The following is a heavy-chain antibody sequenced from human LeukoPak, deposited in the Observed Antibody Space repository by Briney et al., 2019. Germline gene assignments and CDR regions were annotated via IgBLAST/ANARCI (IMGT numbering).Heavy chain of an antibody. V-gene: IGHV4-39*07. CDR1: GGSISSNSYY. CDR3: ARGRSFSRSPAYFDY. J-gene: IGHJ4*02. Sequence: TSETLSLTCTVSGGSISSNSYYCGWIRQPPGKGLEWIGSIYYSGSTYYNPSLKSRVTISVDTSKNQFSLKLCSVTAADTAVYYCARGRSFSRSPAYFDYWGQGTLVTVSS. CDR2: IYYSGST. D-gene: IGHD2/OR15-2a*01.